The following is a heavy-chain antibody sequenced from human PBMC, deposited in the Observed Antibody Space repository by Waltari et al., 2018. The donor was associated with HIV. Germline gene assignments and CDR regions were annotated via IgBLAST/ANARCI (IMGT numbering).Heavy chain of an antibody. J-gene: IGHJ4*02. D-gene: IGHD2-8*01. CDR3: APQPGYCTNGVCYGP. CDR1: GGSIRSSSYY. CDR2: IYYSGST. Sequence: QLQLQESGPGLVKPSETLSLTCTVSGGSIRSSSYYWGWLRQPPGKGLEWIGSIYYSGSTYYNPSLKSRVTISVDTSKNQFSLKLSSVTAADTAVYYCAPQPGYCTNGVCYGPWGQGTLVTVSS. V-gene: IGHV4-39*07.